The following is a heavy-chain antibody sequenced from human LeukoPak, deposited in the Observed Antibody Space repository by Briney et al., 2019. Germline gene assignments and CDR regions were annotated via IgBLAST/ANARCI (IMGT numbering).Heavy chain of an antibody. CDR2: ITGGGDGT. CDR1: GFIFSNFA. CDR3: VRARYCSSGNCYSDY. V-gene: IGHV3-23*01. Sequence: GGSLRLSCAASGFIFSNFAMTWVRQAPGKGLEWVSTITGGGDGTFYADSVNGRFTISRDNLKNTLSLQMNSLRAEDTAVYYCVRARYCSSGNCYSDYWGQGTLVTVSS. J-gene: IGHJ4*02. D-gene: IGHD2-15*01.